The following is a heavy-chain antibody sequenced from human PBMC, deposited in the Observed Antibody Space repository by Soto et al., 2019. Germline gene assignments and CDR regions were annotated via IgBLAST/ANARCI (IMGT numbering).Heavy chain of an antibody. Sequence: QVQLVESGGGVVQPGRSLRLSCAASGFTFSSYGMHWVRQAPGKGLEWVAVISYDGSNKYYADSVKGRFTISRDNSKNTLYLQMNSLRAEDTAVYYCAKESGYCSGGSCYGAFDIWGQGTMVTVSS. J-gene: IGHJ3*02. CDR3: AKESGYCSGGSCYGAFDI. CDR1: GFTFSSYG. V-gene: IGHV3-30*18. CDR2: ISYDGSNK. D-gene: IGHD2-15*01.